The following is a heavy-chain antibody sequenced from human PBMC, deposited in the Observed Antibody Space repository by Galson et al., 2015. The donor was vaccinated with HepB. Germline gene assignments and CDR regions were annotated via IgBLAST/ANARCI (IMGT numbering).Heavy chain of an antibody. Sequence: SETLSLTCTVSGGSISSYYWSWIRQPAGKGLEWIGRIYTSGSTNYNPFLKSRVTMSVDTSKNQFSLKLSSVTAADTAVYYCARDPHLYWYSDLWGRGTLVTVSS. D-gene: IGHD3-3*02. J-gene: IGHJ2*01. CDR1: GGSISSYY. CDR3: ARDPHLYWYSDL. V-gene: IGHV4-4*07. CDR2: IYTSGST.